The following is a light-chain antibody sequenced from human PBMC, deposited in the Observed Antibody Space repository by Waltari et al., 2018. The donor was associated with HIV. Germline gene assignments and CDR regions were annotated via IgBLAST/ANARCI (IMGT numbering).Light chain of an antibody. CDR1: SSNLGTNP. J-gene: IGLJ2*01. CDR2: SNN. CDR3: ASWDDSLSGVV. V-gene: IGLV1-44*01. Sequence: QSVLTQPLSASGTPGQRVTMSCSGRSSNLGTNPVTWYQQLPGTAPKLLIYSNNQRPSGVPDRFSGSKSGTSASLAISGLQSEDEADYYCASWDDSLSGVVFGGGTKLTVL.